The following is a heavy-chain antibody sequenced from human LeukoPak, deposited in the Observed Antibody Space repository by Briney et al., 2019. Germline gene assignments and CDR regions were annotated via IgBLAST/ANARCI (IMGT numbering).Heavy chain of an antibody. D-gene: IGHD6-13*01. Sequence: LTGGSLRLSCAASGFTFSSYEMNGVRQAPGRGREWVSYISSSGSTIYYADSVKGRFTISRDNAKNSLYLQMNSLRAEDTAVYYCARETGYSSSWDVYYYYYMDVWGKGTTVTISS. CDR1: GFTFSSYE. CDR3: ARETGYSSSWDVYYYYYMDV. J-gene: IGHJ6*03. V-gene: IGHV3-48*03. CDR2: ISSSGSTI.